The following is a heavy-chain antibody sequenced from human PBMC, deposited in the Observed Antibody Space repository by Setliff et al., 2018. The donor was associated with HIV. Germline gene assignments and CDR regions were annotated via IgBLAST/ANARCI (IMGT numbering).Heavy chain of an antibody. Sequence: VASVKVSCKASGYTFTSYTLHWVRQAPGQRLEWMGWVNAGNGNTKFSQKFQGRVTITRDTSASTAYMDLSSLRSEDTAVYYCARGFSVYSSSDPLLNWLDPWGQGTLVTVSS. CDR3: ARGFSVYSSSDPLLNWLDP. D-gene: IGHD6-6*01. CDR1: GYTFTSYT. CDR2: VNAGNGNT. V-gene: IGHV1-3*01. J-gene: IGHJ5*02.